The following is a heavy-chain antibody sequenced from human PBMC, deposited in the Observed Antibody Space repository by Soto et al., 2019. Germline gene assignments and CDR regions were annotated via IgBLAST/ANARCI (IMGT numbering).Heavy chain of an antibody. V-gene: IGHV1-69*13. Sequence: GGSVKVSCKASGGTFSSYAISWVRQAPGQGLEWMGGIIPIFGTANYAQKFQGRVTITADESTSTAYMELSSLRSEDTAVYYCAREEDGNYYDSSGSFDYWGQGTLVTVSS. CDR1: GGTFSSYA. D-gene: IGHD3-22*01. CDR3: AREEDGNYYDSSGSFDY. J-gene: IGHJ4*02. CDR2: IIPIFGTA.